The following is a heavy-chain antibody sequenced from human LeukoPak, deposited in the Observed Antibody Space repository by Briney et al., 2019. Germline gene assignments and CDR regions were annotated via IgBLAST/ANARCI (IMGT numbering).Heavy chain of an antibody. CDR2: INPNSGDT. CDR1: GYTFTGYY. Sequence: ASVKVSCKASGYTFTGYYVYWVRQAPGQGLEWMGWINPNSGDTNYAQKFQGRVTMTRDTSINTAYMDLSSLRSDDTAMYYCARMWSTTTSGWNWFDPWGQGTLVTVSS. J-gene: IGHJ5*02. V-gene: IGHV1-2*02. D-gene: IGHD1-1*01. CDR3: ARMWSTTTSGWNWFDP.